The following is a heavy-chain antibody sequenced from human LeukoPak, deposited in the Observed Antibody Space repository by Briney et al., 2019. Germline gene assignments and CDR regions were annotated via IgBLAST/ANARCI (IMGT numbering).Heavy chain of an antibody. Sequence: PSETLSLTCTVSGGSISSYYWSWIRQPPGKGLEWIGYIYYSGSTNYNPSLKSRVTISVDTSKNQFSLKLSSVTAADTAMYYCARGHGGNSVRRYYGMDVWGQGTTVTVSS. J-gene: IGHJ6*02. V-gene: IGHV4-59*08. CDR2: IYYSGST. D-gene: IGHD4-23*01. CDR1: GGSISSYY. CDR3: ARGHGGNSVRRYYGMDV.